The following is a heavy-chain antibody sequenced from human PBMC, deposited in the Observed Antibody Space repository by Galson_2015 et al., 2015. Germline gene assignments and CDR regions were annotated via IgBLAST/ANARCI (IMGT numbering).Heavy chain of an antibody. Sequence: SLRLSCAASGFTFNRHWMHWVRQAPGKGLVWVSRINNDGTGTTYADSVRGRFTVSRDNAKNTLFLQINSLRVEDTAVYYCARDYDYGSRAHYMGYDHWGQGTLVTVSS. CDR3: ARDYDYGSRAHYMGYDH. D-gene: IGHD3-10*01. CDR2: INNDGTGT. CDR1: GFTFNRHW. V-gene: IGHV3-74*01. J-gene: IGHJ4*02.